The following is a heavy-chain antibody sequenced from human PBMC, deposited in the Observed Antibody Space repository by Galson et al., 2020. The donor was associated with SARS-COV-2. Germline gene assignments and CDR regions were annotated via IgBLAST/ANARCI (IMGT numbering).Heavy chain of an antibody. CDR1: GGSISSSSYY. J-gene: IGHJ4*02. CDR2: IYYSGST. D-gene: IGHD6-19*01. V-gene: IGHV4-39*07. CDR3: ARDLYSSGWVFDY. Sequence: LETLSLTCTVSGGSISSSSYYWDWIRQPPGKGLEWIGSIYYSGSTYYNPSLKSRVTISVDTSKNQFSLKLSSVTAADTAVYYCARDLYSSGWVFDYWGQGTLVTVSS.